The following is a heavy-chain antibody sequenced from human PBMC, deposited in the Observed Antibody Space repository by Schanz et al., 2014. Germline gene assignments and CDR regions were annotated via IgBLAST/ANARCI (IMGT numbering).Heavy chain of an antibody. Sequence: QVQLVQSGAEVKKPGSSVTVSCKASGDTLSSYGIGWVRQAPGQGLEWMGRIIPNLGSANYAQKFQGRVTITADKSTSTVYMELSSLRSEDTAIYYCARGNTIFGVVILGWLDPWGQGTLVTVSS. CDR1: GDTLSSYG. J-gene: IGHJ5*02. CDR2: IIPNLGSA. V-gene: IGHV1-69*04. D-gene: IGHD3-3*01. CDR3: ARGNTIFGVVILGWLDP.